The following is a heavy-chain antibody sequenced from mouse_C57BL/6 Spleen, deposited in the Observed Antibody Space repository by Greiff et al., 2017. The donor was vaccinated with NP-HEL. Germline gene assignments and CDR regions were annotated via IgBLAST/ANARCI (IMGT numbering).Heavy chain of an antibody. CDR2: IYPGSGNT. D-gene: IGHD2-3*01. J-gene: IGHJ4*01. CDR1: GYTFTDYY. CDR3: ARKEDGYYYAMDY. V-gene: IGHV1-76*01. Sequence: QVQLQQSGAELVRPGASVKLSCKASGYTFTDYYINWVKQRPGQGLEWIARIYPGSGNTYYNEKFKGKATLTAEKSSSTAYMQLSSLTSEDAAVYFCARKEDGYYYAMDYWGQGTSVTVSS.